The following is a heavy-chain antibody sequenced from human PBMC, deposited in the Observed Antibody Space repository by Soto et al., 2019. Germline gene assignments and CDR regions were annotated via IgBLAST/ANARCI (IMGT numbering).Heavy chain of an antibody. CDR3: ATRSITKDIVVVGDDY. CDR1: GYTFTSYY. D-gene: IGHD2-15*01. CDR2: MNPNSGNT. J-gene: IGHJ4*02. V-gene: IGHV1-8*02. Sequence: GASVKVSCKASGYTFTSYYMHWVRKATGQGLEWMGWMNPNSGNTGYAQKFQGRVTMTRNTSISTAYMELSSLRSEDTAVYYCATRSITKDIVVVGDDYWGQGTLVTVSS.